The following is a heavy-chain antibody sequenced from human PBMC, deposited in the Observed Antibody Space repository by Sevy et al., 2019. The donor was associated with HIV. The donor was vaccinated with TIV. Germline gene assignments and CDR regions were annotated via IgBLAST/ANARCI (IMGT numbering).Heavy chain of an antibody. CDR1: GFTFGDYC. CDR2: LKSDVYGGTV. J-gene: IGHJ4*02. CDR3: TRWKAAQSIFDY. Sequence: GGSLILSCTASGFTFGDYCMSWVRQAPGKGLEWVAFLKSDVYGGTVDHAASVRGRFVISRDDSKTIAYLQMNDLKTEDTGVDYCTRWKAAQSIFDYWGQGALVTVSS. D-gene: IGHD6-13*01. V-gene: IGHV3-49*04.